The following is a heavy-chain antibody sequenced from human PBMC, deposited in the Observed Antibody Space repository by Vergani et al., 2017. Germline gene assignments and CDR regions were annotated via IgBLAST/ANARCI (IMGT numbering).Heavy chain of an antibody. J-gene: IGHJ3*02. D-gene: IGHD2-2*01. CDR2: IYPGDSDT. CDR3: AIRGGYCSSTSCPDAFDI. Sequence: EVQLVQSGAEGKKPGESLKISCKGSGYSFTSYWIGWVRQMPGKGLEWMGIIYPGDSDTRYSPSFQCQVTISADKSISTAYLQWSSLKASDTAMYYCAIRGGYCSSTSCPDAFDIWGQGTMVTVSS. V-gene: IGHV5-51*03. CDR1: GYSFTSYW.